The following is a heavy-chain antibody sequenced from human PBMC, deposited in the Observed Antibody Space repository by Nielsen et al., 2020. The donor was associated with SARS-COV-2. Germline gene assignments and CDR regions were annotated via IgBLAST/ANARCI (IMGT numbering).Heavy chain of an antibody. V-gene: IGHV3-30*18. Sequence: GGSLRLSCAASGFTFSTYGMHWVRQAPGKGLEWVAAISYDGSNKYYVDSVKGRFTISRDNSKNTLYLQMRSLREEYTAVYYCAKDWTAIVVVPSGGVDYWGQGTRVTVSS. J-gene: IGHJ4*02. CDR2: ISYDGSNK. CDR3: AKDWTAIVVVPSGGVDY. CDR1: GFTFSTYG. D-gene: IGHD2-15*01.